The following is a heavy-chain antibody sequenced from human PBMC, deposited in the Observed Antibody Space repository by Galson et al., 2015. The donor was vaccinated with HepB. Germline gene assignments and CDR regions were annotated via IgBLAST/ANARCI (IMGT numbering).Heavy chain of an antibody. V-gene: IGHV3-15*07. Sequence: SLRLSCAASGFTFNNAWMNWVRQAPGRGLEWVGRIRTKTDGGTTDYTAPVKGRFTFSRDDSKNTLYLQMTSLKTEDTAVYFCTAQKLGRGAFDIWGQGTIVTVSS. D-gene: IGHD7-27*01. J-gene: IGHJ3*02. CDR2: IRTKTDGGTT. CDR3: TAQKLGRGAFDI. CDR1: GFTFNNAW.